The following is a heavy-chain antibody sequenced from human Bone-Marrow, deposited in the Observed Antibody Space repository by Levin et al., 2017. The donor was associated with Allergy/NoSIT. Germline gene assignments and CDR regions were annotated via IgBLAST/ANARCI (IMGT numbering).Heavy chain of an antibody. V-gene: IGHV3-11*01. Sequence: PGGSLRLSCVASGFTFSDYYMSWIRQVPGKGLEWISYISISGTATYYTDSLRGRFTVSRDNAKNSLSLQLKSLRAEDTAVYYCARHLDCGGDCFSFDYWGQGTLVTVSS. D-gene: IGHD2-21*02. CDR3: ARHLDCGGDCFSFDY. J-gene: IGHJ4*02. CDR2: ISISGTAT. CDR1: GFTFSDYY.